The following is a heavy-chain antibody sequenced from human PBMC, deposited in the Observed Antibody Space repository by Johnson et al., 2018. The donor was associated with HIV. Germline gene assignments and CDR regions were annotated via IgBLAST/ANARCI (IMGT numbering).Heavy chain of an antibody. J-gene: IGHJ3*02. CDR3: ARLGIAAARGAFDI. V-gene: IGHV3-7*01. CDR2: IKQDGSEK. Sequence: VQLVESGGGVVQPGRSLRLSCAASGFTFSNYGMHWVRQAPGKGLEWVANIKQDGSEKYYVDSVKGRFTISRDNAKNSLYLQMNSLRAEDTAVYYCARLGIAAARGAFDIWGQGTMVTVSS. CDR1: GFTFSNYG. D-gene: IGHD6-13*01.